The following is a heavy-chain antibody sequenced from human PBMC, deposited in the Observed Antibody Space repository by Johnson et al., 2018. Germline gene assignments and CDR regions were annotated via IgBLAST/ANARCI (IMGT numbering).Heavy chain of an antibody. V-gene: IGHV3-33*06. Sequence: VQLVETGGGVVQXGRSLRLXCAASGFMFSSYGMHWVRQAPGKGLEWVAVIWKDGNHTFYADSVKGRFTFASDNFKNSLDLQMKSLRVEDTAIYYCVKERAPVDAFDVWGRGTLVTVSS. J-gene: IGHJ3*01. CDR1: GFMFSSYG. CDR3: VKERAPVDAFDV. CDR2: IWKDGNHT.